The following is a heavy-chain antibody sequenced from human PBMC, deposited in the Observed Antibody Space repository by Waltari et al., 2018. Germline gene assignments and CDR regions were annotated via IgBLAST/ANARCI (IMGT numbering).Heavy chain of an antibody. V-gene: IGHV3-30*18. D-gene: IGHD7-27*01. Sequence: QVQLVESGGGVVQPARSLRLSCAASGFTFGTYVMHWVRQAPGKGLEWVALISFDGSNEDYSDSVKGRFTISRDNSKNTLFLQMSRLRAEDTAMYYCAKDQWTGDYYYGMDVWGQGTTVTVSS. CDR2: ISFDGSNE. CDR3: AKDQWTGDYYYGMDV. J-gene: IGHJ6*02. CDR1: GFTFGTYV.